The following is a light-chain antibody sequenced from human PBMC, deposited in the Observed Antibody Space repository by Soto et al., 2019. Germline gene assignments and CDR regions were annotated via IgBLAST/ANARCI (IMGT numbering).Light chain of an antibody. J-gene: IGLJ2*01. CDR3: SSYAGSNNLV. V-gene: IGLV2-8*01. CDR1: SSDVGGYNS. Sequence: QSALTQPPSAAGSPGQSVTISCTGSSSDVGGYNSVSWYQHHPGKVPKVMMSEVSKRPSGVPDRFSGSKSVNTASLTVSGLQAEDEADYYCSSYAGSNNLVFGGGTKLTVL. CDR2: EVS.